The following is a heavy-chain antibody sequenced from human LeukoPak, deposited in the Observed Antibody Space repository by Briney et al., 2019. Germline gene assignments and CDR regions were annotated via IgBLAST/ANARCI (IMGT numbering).Heavy chain of an antibody. Sequence: PGGSLRLSCAASGFTFDDYAMHWVRQAPGKGREWVSGISWNSGSIGYADSVKGRFTISRDNATHSLYLKMNSLRAEDTALYYCAQDLRYGSGSYCFDYWGQGTLVTVSS. J-gene: IGHJ4*02. CDR2: ISWNSGSI. CDR3: AQDLRYGSGSYCFDY. D-gene: IGHD3-10*01. CDR1: GFTFDDYA. V-gene: IGHV3-9*01.